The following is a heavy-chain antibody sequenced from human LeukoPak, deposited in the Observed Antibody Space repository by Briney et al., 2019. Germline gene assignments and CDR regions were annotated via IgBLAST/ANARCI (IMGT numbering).Heavy chain of an antibody. J-gene: IGHJ4*02. CDR1: GYTFTGYY. CDR2: INPNSGGT. Sequence: ASVKVSCKASGYTFTGYYMHWVRQAPGRGLEWMGWINPNSGGTNYAQKFQGRITMTRDTSISTAYMELSSLTSDDTAVYYCARKKLEVVATYDYWGQGTLVAVSS. CDR3: ARKKLEVVATYDY. V-gene: IGHV1-2*02. D-gene: IGHD2-15*01.